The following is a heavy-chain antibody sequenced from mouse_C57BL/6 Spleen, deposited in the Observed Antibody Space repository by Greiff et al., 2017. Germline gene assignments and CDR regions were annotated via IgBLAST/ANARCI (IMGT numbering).Heavy chain of an antibody. CDR3: VRSTMITYCDV. CDR2: IRSKSSNYAT. V-gene: IGHV10-3*01. CDR1: GFTFTTYA. D-gene: IGHD2-4*01. J-gene: IGHJ1*03. Sequence: EVKLMESGGGLVQPKGSLKLSCAASGFTFTTYAMHWVSQAPGKGLEWVARIRSKSSNYATYHAVSVKARFTISRADSRSMHDLQMSNLKTEDTAMYYCVRSTMITYCDVWGTGTTVTVSS.